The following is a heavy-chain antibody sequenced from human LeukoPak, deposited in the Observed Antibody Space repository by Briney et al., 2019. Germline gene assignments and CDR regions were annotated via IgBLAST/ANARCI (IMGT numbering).Heavy chain of an antibody. Sequence: GGSLRLSCAASGFTFSSYGMHWVRQAPGKGLEWVAVIWYDGSNKYYADSVKGRFTISRDNSENTLYLQMNSLRAEDTAVYYCAKSPREAAAVVDYWGQGTLVTVSS. V-gene: IGHV3-30*02. CDR1: GFTFSSYG. J-gene: IGHJ4*02. CDR2: IWYDGSNK. CDR3: AKSPREAAAVVDY. D-gene: IGHD6-13*01.